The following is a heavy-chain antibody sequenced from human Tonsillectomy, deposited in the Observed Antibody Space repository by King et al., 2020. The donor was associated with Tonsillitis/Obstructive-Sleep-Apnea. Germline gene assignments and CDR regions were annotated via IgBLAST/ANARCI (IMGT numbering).Heavy chain of an antibody. CDR3: ARAHSSSWDY. V-gene: IGHV3-7*01. D-gene: IGHD6-13*01. J-gene: IGHJ4*02. Sequence: VQLVESGGGLVQPGGSLRLSCAASGFMFSRYWMSWVRQAPGKGLEWVANIKQDGSEKYYVDSVKGRFTISRDNAKNSLYLQMNSLRAEDTAVYHCARAHSSSWDYWGQGTLVTVSS. CDR1: GFMFSRYW. CDR2: IKQDGSEK.